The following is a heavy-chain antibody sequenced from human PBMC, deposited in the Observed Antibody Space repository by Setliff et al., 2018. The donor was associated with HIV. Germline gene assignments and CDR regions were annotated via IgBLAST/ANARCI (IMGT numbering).Heavy chain of an antibody. V-gene: IGHV3-23*01. D-gene: IGHD1-26*01. CDR2: ISGRGGST. CDR1: GFAFSSHA. CDR3: AKGRHLLYYFDY. Sequence: PGGSLRLSCAASGFAFSSHAMNWVRQAPGKGLEWVSAISGRGGSTYYADSVKGRFTISRDNSKNTLDLQMNSLRAEDTAVYYCAKGRHLLYYFDYWGQGTLVTVSS. J-gene: IGHJ4*02.